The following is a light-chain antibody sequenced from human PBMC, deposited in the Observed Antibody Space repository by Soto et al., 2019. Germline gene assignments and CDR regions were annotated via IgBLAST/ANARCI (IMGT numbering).Light chain of an antibody. CDR2: DVS. CDR1: SGDVGGYNY. CDR3: SSYTSSSTLP. J-gene: IGLJ2*01. V-gene: IGLV2-14*01. Sequence: QSVLTQPASVSGSPGQSITISCTGTSGDVGGYNYVSWYQQHPGKAPKLMIYDVSNRPSGVSNRFSGSKSGNTASLTISGLQAEDEADYYCSSYTSSSTLPFGGGTKLTVL.